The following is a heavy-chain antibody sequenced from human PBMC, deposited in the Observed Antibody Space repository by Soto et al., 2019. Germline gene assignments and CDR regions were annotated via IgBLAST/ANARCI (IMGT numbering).Heavy chain of an antibody. CDR1: GGSISSYY. V-gene: IGHV4-59*08. J-gene: IGHJ6*02. D-gene: IGHD3-10*01. Sequence: QVQLQESGPGLVKPSETLSLSCTVSGGSISSYYWSWFRQSPGKRMEWIGYVHHSWGSSYNPSLQGRVAISLHTSKTQCSLKVTSVTATDTAVYYCARQGFGPLHGLVDVWGQGTTVTVSS. CDR2: VHHSWGS. CDR3: ARQGFGPLHGLVDV.